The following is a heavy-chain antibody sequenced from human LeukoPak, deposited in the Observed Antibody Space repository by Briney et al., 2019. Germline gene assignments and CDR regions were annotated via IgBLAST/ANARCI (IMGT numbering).Heavy chain of an antibody. Sequence: GGSLRLSCAASGFTFSSYAMSWVRQAPGKGLEWVSAISGSGGSTYYADSVKGRFTISRDNSKNTLYLQMNSLRAEDTAVYYCAKDYYYDSSGYPYYFDYWGQGTLVTVSS. CDR3: AKDYYYDSSGYPYYFDY. CDR2: ISGSGGST. J-gene: IGHJ4*02. CDR1: GFTFSSYA. V-gene: IGHV3-23*01. D-gene: IGHD3-22*01.